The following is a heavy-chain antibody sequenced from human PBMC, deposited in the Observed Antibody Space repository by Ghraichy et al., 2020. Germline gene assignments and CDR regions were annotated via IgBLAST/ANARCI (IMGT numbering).Heavy chain of an antibody. Sequence: GGSLRLSCAASGFTFSSYAMSWVRQAPGKGLEWVSAISGSGGSTYYADSVKGRFTISRDNSKNTLYLQMNSLRAEDTAVYYCAKDIVVVVAAITAMEPTEQMDVWGQGTTVTVSS. CDR2: ISGSGGST. CDR3: AKDIVVVVAAITAMEPTEQMDV. V-gene: IGHV3-23*01. CDR1: GFTFSSYA. D-gene: IGHD2-15*01. J-gene: IGHJ6*02.